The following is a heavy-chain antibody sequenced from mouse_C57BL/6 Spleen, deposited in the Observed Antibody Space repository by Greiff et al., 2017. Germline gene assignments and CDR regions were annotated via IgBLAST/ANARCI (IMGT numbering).Heavy chain of an antibody. J-gene: IGHJ2*01. V-gene: IGHV1-64*01. Sequence: QVHVKQSEAELVKPGASVKLSCKASGYTFTSYWMHWVKQRPGQGLEWIGMIHPNSGSTNYNEKFKSKATLTVDKSSSTAYMQLSSLTSEDSAVYYCAREDYPDYWGQGTTLTVSS. CDR1: GYTFTSYW. CDR2: IHPNSGST. CDR3: AREDYPDY. D-gene: IGHD2-4*01.